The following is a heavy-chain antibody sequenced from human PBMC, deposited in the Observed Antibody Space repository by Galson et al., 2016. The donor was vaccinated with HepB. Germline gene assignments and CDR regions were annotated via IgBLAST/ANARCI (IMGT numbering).Heavy chain of an antibody. CDR2: ISFDGSNQ. D-gene: IGHD2-2*01. CDR3: ARDSYCTRTICYPYYFDF. V-gene: IGHV3-30*03. J-gene: IGHJ4*02. Sequence: SLRLSCAASGFTFSASGMHWVRQAPGKGPEWLAVISFDGSNQFYADSVKGRFTISRDNSNNTLHLQMHSLRVEDTALYYCARDSYCTRTICYPYYFDFWGQGTLVA. CDR1: GFTFSASG.